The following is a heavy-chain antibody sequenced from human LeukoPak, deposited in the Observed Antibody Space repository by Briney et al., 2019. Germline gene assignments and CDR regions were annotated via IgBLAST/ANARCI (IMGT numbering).Heavy chain of an antibody. CDR2: ISGSGGST. CDR1: GFTFSSYA. CDR3: AKDLAGQSIEAPHDY. D-gene: IGHD6-6*01. Sequence: GGSLRLSCAASGFTFSSYAMSWVRQAPGKGLEWVSAISGSGGSTYYADSVKGRFTISRDNSKNTLYLQMNSLRAEDTAVYYCAKDLAGQSIEAPHDYWGQGTLVTVSS. V-gene: IGHV3-23*01. J-gene: IGHJ4*02.